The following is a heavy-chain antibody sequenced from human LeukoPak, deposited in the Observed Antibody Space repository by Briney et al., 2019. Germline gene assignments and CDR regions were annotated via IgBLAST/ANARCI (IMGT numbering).Heavy chain of an antibody. CDR1: GFTVSSYW. CDR3: AKDLVVVRVPYYFDY. CDR2: ISGSGGST. D-gene: IGHD2-21*01. V-gene: IGHV3-23*01. Sequence: GGSLRLSCVASGFTVSSYWMSWVRQAPGKGLEWVSAISGSGGSTYYADSVKGRFTISRDNSKNTLYLQMNSLRAEDTAVYYCAKDLVVVRVPYYFDYWGQGTLVTVSS. J-gene: IGHJ4*02.